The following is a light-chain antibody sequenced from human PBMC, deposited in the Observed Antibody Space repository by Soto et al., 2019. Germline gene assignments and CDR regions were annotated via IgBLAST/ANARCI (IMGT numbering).Light chain of an antibody. CDR2: KAS. J-gene: IGKJ2*03. Sequence: IQMTQSPSTLSTSVGDRDSITCRASQTIFSWLAWYQQKPGKAPKLLIYKASSLESGVPSRYSGSGSGTEFTLTISGLQPEDFAPYYCHQYNSFPYSFGQGTKLEIK. V-gene: IGKV1-5*03. CDR1: QTIFSW. CDR3: HQYNSFPYS.